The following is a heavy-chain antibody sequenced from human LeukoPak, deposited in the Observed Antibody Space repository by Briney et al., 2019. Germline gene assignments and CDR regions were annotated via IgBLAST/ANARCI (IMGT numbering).Heavy chain of an antibody. Sequence: ASVKVSCKASGYTFTGYYMHWVRQAPGQGLEWMGWINPNSGGTNYAQKFQGRVTMTRDTSISTAYMELSRLRSDDTAVYYCAREWYSSSWYGDAFDIWGQGTMATVSS. J-gene: IGHJ3*02. D-gene: IGHD6-13*01. V-gene: IGHV1-2*02. CDR3: AREWYSSSWYGDAFDI. CDR1: GYTFTGYY. CDR2: INPNSGGT.